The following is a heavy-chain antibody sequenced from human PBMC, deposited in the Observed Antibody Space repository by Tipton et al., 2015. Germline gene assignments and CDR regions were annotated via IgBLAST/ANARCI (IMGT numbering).Heavy chain of an antibody. CDR3: ARARGRHGGLFDS. J-gene: IGHJ4*02. Sequence: TLSLTCTVSSDSINKYYWSWIRQPPGKELQWIGYIHYSGSTNYNPSLKSRVTISVDTSKTQFSLKVSSVTASDTAVYYCARARGRHGGLFDSWGQGTLVTVSS. CDR2: IHYSGST. CDR1: SDSINKYY. V-gene: IGHV4-59*07. D-gene: IGHD4-23*01.